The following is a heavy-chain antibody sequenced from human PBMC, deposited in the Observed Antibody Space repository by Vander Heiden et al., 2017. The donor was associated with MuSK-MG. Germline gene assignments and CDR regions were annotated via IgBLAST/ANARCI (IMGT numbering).Heavy chain of an antibody. Sequence: QVQLQESGPGLVKPTETLSLTGTVSGGSSSSYYWSWIRQPPGKGLEWVGYIYYSGNTNYNPSLKSRVTISVDTSKNQFSLKLSSVTAADTAVYYCARVGDGCFNYWGQGTLVTVSS. CDR3: ARVGDGCFNY. J-gene: IGHJ4*02. V-gene: IGHV4-59*01. CDR1: GGSSSSYY. CDR2: IYYSGNT. D-gene: IGHD6-19*01.